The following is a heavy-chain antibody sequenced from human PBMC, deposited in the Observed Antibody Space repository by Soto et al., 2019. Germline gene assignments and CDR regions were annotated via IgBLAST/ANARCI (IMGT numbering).Heavy chain of an antibody. V-gene: IGHV4-59*01. CDR1: GGSISSYY. Sequence: QVQLQESGPGLVKPSETLSLTCTVSGGSISSYYWSWIRQPPGKGLEWIGYIYYSGSTNYNPSLKSRVTISVDTSKNQFSLKLSSVTAADTAVYYCALTAGTWLDPWGQGTLVTVSS. CDR2: IYYSGST. J-gene: IGHJ5*02. CDR3: ALTAGTWLDP. D-gene: IGHD6-13*01.